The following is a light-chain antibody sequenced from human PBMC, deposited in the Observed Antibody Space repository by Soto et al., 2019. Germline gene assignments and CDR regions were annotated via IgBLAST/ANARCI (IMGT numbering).Light chain of an antibody. CDR1: SSNIGSNF. V-gene: IGLV1-47*01. CDR3: AAWDNSLRWV. J-gene: IGLJ3*02. Sequence: QSVLTQPPSVSGTPGQRVTISCSGSSSNIGSNFVYWYQQLPGTAPKLLIYRTDQRPSGVPDRFSGSKPGTSASLAISGLRSDDEADYYCAAWDNSLRWVFGGGTQLTVL. CDR2: RTD.